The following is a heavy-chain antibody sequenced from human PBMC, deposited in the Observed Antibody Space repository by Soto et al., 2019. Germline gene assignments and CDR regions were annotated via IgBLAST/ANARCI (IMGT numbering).Heavy chain of an antibody. CDR1: GFTFSSYG. Sequence: QVQLVESGGGVVRPGRSLRLSCAASGFTFSSYGMHWVRQAPGKGREWVAVIWYDASNRYYAASVKGRCTIAIDNFKNTVYLQMNSLRAEDTAVYYCARDGADYLQLKYYFDYWGQGTLVTVSS. D-gene: IGHD4-17*01. CDR2: IWYDASNR. J-gene: IGHJ4*02. V-gene: IGHV3-33*01. CDR3: ARDGADYLQLKYYFDY.